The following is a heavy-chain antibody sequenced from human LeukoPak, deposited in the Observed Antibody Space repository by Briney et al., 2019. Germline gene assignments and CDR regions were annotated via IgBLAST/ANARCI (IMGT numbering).Heavy chain of an antibody. D-gene: IGHD3-22*01. V-gene: IGHV3-48*03. CDR2: ISSSGSTT. J-gene: IGHJ6*02. CDR3: ARKILNSSGYYYYYYGMDV. Sequence: GGSLRLSCAASGFTFSAFEMNWVRQAPGKGLEWISYISSSGSTTYYADSVKGRFTISRDNAKNSLYLQMNSLRAEDTAVYYCARKILNSSGYYYYYYGMDVWGQGTTVTVSS. CDR1: GFTFSAFE.